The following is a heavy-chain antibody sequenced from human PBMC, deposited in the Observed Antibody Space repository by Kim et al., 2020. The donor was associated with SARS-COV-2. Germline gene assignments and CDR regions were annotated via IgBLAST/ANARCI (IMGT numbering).Heavy chain of an antibody. D-gene: IGHD2-15*01. CDR1: GDSVSSNSAA. CDR2: TYYRSKWYN. Sequence: SQTLSLTCAISGDSVSSNSAAWNWIRQSPSRGLEWLGRTYYRSKWYNDYAVSVKSRITINPDTSKNQFSLQLNSVTPEDTAVYYCARDLGTVVPTLSPPSYGMDVWGQGTTVTVSS. V-gene: IGHV6-1*01. CDR3: ARDLGTVVPTLSPPSYGMDV. J-gene: IGHJ6*02.